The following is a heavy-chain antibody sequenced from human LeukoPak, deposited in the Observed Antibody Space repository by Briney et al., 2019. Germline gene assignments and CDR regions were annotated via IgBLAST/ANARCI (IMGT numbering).Heavy chain of an antibody. J-gene: IGHJ4*02. Sequence: GGSLRLSCAASGFTFSNYAMSWVRQAPGGGLECVSGISGSGSRTYYAASVKGRFTISRDNSNNTLYLQMNSLRAEDTAVYYCAKLTGYSSGWVDYWGQGTLVTVSS. CDR1: GFTFSNYA. CDR2: ISGSGSRT. V-gene: IGHV3-23*01. CDR3: AKLTGYSSGWVDY. D-gene: IGHD6-19*01.